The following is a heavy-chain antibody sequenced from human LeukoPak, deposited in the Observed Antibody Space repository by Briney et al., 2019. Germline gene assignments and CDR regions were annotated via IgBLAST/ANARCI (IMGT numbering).Heavy chain of an antibody. Sequence: GESLKISCKGSGYSFASYWIGWVRQMPGKGLEWMGIINPGDSDTRYSPSFQGQVTISADKSISTAYLQWSSLKASDTAMYYCARLVDGSGSYPYFDYWGQGTLVTVSS. J-gene: IGHJ4*02. D-gene: IGHD3-10*01. CDR3: ARLVDGSGSYPYFDY. CDR1: GYSFASYW. V-gene: IGHV5-51*01. CDR2: INPGDSDT.